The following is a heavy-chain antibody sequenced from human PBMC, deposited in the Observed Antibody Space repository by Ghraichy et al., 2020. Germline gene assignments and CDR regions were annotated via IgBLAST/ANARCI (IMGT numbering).Heavy chain of an antibody. J-gene: IGHJ6*02. D-gene: IGHD4-17*01. Sequence: GESLNISCAASGFTFSSYWMHWVRQAPGKGLVWVSRINSDGSSTSYADSVKGRFTISRDNAKNTLYLQMNSLRAEDTAVYYCARVNVGTTVTTTYGMDVWGQGTTVTVSS. CDR3: ARVNVGTTVTTTYGMDV. CDR1: GFTFSSYW. V-gene: IGHV3-74*01. CDR2: INSDGSST.